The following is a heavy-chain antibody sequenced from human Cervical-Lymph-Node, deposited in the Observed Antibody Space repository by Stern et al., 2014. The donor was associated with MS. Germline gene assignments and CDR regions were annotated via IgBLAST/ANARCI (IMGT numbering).Heavy chain of an antibody. Sequence: QDQLVQSGGGVVQPGRSLRLSCAASGFSFSRYAMHWVRQAPGKGLEWVALIWSDGSNPYYADSVTGRFTISRGNFKNTLYLQMNSLRAEDTAVYYCASAYSSSHYYFDYWGQGTLVTVSS. J-gene: IGHJ4*02. CDR1: GFSFSRYA. V-gene: IGHV3-33*01. D-gene: IGHD6-13*01. CDR3: ASAYSSSHYYFDY. CDR2: IWSDGSNP.